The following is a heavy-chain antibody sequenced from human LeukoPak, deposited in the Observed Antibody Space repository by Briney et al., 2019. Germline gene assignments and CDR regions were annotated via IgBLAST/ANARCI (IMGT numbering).Heavy chain of an antibody. D-gene: IGHD6-13*01. CDR3: ANTWAAGPSDY. V-gene: IGHV3-23*01. Sequence: GGSLRLSCAASGFTLCSYALSWVRQAPGEGVGGVSAISGSGGSTYYADSVKGRFTISRDNSKNTLYLQMNSLRAEDTAVYYCANTWAAGPSDYWGQGTLVTVSS. J-gene: IGHJ4*02. CDR1: GFTLCSYA. CDR2: ISGSGGST.